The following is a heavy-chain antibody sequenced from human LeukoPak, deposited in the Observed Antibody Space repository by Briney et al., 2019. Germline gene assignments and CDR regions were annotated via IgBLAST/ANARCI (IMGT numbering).Heavy chain of an antibody. Sequence: GGSLRLSCATSGFPFSDFSMSWIRQAPGKGLEWISTTNSGGTSTYYAESMKGRFTISRDNSKNTLYLQMSSLRVEDTSVYYCAKQSYARSLGAGGPGTLVSVSS. V-gene: IGHV3-23*01. CDR1: GFPFSDFS. CDR3: AKQSYARSLGA. J-gene: IGHJ4*02. CDR2: TNSGGTST. D-gene: IGHD2-8*01.